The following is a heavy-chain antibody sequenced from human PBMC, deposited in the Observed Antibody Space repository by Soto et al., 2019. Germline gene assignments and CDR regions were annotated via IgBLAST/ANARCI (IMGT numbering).Heavy chain of an antibody. Sequence: SETLSLTCTVSGGSVSSGDFYWAWIRQPPGKGLEWIGFISYSGTTNYNPSLKRRVTISVDTSRSQISLKVSSLTAADSAVYYCARGATVTQYDYWGQGTLVTVSS. CDR2: ISYSGTT. CDR1: GGSVSSGDFY. D-gene: IGHD4-17*01. CDR3: ARGATVTQYDY. V-gene: IGHV4-61*08. J-gene: IGHJ4*02.